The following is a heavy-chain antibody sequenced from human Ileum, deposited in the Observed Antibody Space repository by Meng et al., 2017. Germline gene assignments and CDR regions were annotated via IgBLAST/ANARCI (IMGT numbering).Heavy chain of an antibody. CDR1: GGSISSGDYY. J-gene: IGHJ5*02. CDR2: IFDTGPP. V-gene: IGHV4-30-4*01. Sequence: VQLQELGPGLVKSSHTRSPTWTVSGGSISSGDYYWSWIRQPPGKGLEWIGYIFDTGPPYYSPPLRSRLSISMDTSKNQFSLRLTSVTAADTAVYYCAASLDGSRFDPWGQGTLVTVSS. D-gene: IGHD2-2*03. CDR3: AASLDGSRFDP.